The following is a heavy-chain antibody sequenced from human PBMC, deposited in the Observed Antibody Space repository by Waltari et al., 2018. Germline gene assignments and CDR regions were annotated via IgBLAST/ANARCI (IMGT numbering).Heavy chain of an antibody. Sequence: QVQLQESGPGLVKPSETLSLTCTVSGGSISSYYWSWIRQPPGKGLEWIGYIYYSGSTNYNPSLKSRVTISVDTSKNQFSLKLSSVTAADTAVYYCARAKYSSSSGGYYYYYYYMDVWGKGTTVTVSS. D-gene: IGHD6-6*01. CDR1: GGSISSYY. CDR2: IYYSGST. V-gene: IGHV4-59*01. CDR3: ARAKYSSSSGGYYYYYYYMDV. J-gene: IGHJ6*03.